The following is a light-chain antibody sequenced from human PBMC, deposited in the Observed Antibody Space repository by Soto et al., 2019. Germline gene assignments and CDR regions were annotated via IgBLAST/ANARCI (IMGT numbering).Light chain of an antibody. V-gene: IGKV3-11*01. J-gene: IGKJ2*01. CDR3: QQRSDAYS. CDR1: QTLANY. Sequence: EVVLTQSPATLSLSPGERATLSCRASQTLANYLAWYQQRPGQAPRLLIYDASNRATDIPARFSGSGSGTDFTLTISSLEPEDSADDYCQQRSDAYSFGQGTTLEIK. CDR2: DAS.